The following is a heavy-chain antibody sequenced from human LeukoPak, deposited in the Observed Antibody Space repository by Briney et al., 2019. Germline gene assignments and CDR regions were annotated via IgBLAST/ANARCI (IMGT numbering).Heavy chain of an antibody. CDR1: GGSISSYY. V-gene: IGHV4-59*08. Sequence: SETLSLTCTVSGGSISSYYWSWIRQPPGKGLEWIAFIYSSGSTNYNPSLKSRVAISVDTSKNQFSLELSAVAAADTAVYYCARHSGLLYFDYWGQGNLVTVSS. CDR2: IYSSGST. CDR3: ARHSGLLYFDY. J-gene: IGHJ4*02. D-gene: IGHD3-10*01.